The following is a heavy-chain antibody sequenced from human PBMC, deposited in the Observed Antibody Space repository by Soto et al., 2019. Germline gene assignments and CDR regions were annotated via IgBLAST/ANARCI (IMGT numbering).Heavy chain of an antibody. CDR3: AKDITGTLDY. V-gene: IGHV3-23*01. D-gene: IGHD1-20*01. CDR1: GFTFSTYA. Sequence: GGSLRLSCAASGFTFSTYAMSWVRQAPGKGLEWVSSISGSGGSTYDADSVKGRFTISRDNSKNTLYLQMNSLRAEDTAVYYCAKDITGTLDYWGQGTLVTVSS. CDR2: ISGSGGST. J-gene: IGHJ4*02.